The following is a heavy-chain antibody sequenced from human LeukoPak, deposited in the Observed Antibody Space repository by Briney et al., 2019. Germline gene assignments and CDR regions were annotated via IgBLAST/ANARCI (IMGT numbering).Heavy chain of an antibody. CDR3: ARARTSIRYGSGSYYNAPGY. Sequence: GASVKVSCKASGYTFTSYGISWVRQAPGQGLEWMGGIIPIFGTANYAQKFQGRVTITADESTSTAYMELSSLRSEDTAVYYCARARTSIRYGSGSYYNAPGYWGQGTLVTVSS. J-gene: IGHJ4*02. CDR2: IIPIFGTA. D-gene: IGHD3-10*01. CDR1: GYTFTSYG. V-gene: IGHV1-69*13.